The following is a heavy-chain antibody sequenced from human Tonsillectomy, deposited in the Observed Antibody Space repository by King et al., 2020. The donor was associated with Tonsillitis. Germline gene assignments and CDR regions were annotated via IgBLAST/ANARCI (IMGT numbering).Heavy chain of an antibody. D-gene: IGHD3-22*01. CDR3: ARESKYDSSPIDY. J-gene: IGHJ4*02. CDR1: GFTFSAYP. V-gene: IGHV3-30*14. Sequence: VQLVESGGGVVQPGRSLRLSCAVSGFTFSAYPMNWVRQAPGKGLEWVAVISYDGSMKYYADSVRGRFTISRDDSKNTLYLQMNSLRVEDTAVYYCARESKYDSSPIDYWGQGTLVTVSS. CDR2: ISYDGSMK.